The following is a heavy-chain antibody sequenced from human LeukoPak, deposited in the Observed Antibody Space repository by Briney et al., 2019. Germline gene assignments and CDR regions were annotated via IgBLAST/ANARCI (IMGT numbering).Heavy chain of an antibody. CDR3: ARGPGVRYYYDRGAHYFDY. Sequence: GGSLRLSCAASGFTFSSYEMNWVRQAPGKGLEWVSYISSSGSTIYYADSVKDRFTISRDNAKNSLYLQMNSLRAEDTAVYYCARGPGVRYYYDRGAHYFDYWGQGTLVTVSS. CDR1: GFTFSSYE. V-gene: IGHV3-48*03. CDR2: ISSSGSTI. D-gene: IGHD3-22*01. J-gene: IGHJ4*02.